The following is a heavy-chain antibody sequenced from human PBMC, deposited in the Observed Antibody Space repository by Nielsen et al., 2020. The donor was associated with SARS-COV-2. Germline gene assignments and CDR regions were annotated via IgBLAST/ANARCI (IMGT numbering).Heavy chain of an antibody. CDR3: ARRSGYSSGPRGWFDP. CDR2: ISSSSSTI. D-gene: IGHD6-19*01. V-gene: IGHV3-48*04. Sequence: GGSLRLSCAASGFTFSSYSMNWVRQAPGKGLEWVSYISSSSSTIYYADSVKGRFTISRDNAKNSLYLQMNSLRAEDTAVYYCARRSGYSSGPRGWFDPWGQGTLVTVSS. CDR1: GFTFSSYS. J-gene: IGHJ5*02.